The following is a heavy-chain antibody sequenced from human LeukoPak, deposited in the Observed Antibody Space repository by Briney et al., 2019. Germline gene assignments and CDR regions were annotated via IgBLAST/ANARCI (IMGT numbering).Heavy chain of an antibody. D-gene: IGHD6-6*01. CDR3: ARGRGIAARPPFYLDY. CDR1: GGTFSSYA. J-gene: IGHJ4*02. V-gene: IGHV1-69*04. Sequence: SVKVSCKASGGTFSSYAISWVRQAPGQGLEWMGRIIPILGIANYAQKFQGRVTITADKSTSTAYMELSSLRSEDTAVYYCARGRGIAARPPFYLDYWGQGTLVTVSS. CDR2: IIPILGIA.